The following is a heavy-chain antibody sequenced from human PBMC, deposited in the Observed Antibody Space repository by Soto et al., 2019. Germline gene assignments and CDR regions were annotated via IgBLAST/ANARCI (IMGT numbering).Heavy chain of an antibody. J-gene: IGHJ5*02. D-gene: IGHD3-10*01. Sequence: SETLSLTCTVSGGSISSYYWSWIRQPPGKGLEWIGYIYYSGSTNYNPSLKSRVTISVDTSKNQFSLKLSSVTAADTAVYYCARAYGGLLWFGELLESPFDPWGQGTLVTVSS. CDR3: ARAYGGLLWFGELLESPFDP. V-gene: IGHV4-59*01. CDR1: GGSISSYY. CDR2: IYYSGST.